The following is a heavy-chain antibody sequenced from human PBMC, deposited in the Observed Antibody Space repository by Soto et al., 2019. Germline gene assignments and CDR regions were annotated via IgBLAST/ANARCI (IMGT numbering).Heavy chain of an antibody. Sequence: GGSLRLSCAASGFTFSSYAMGWVRQGPGKGLEWVAVVSIGGSTHYADSVRGRFTISRDNSKNTLSLQMNSLTAEDTAVYFCAKAWGVGAMNYWGQGTLVT. CDR3: AKAWGVGAMNY. CDR2: VSIGGST. V-gene: IGHV3-23*01. D-gene: IGHD1-26*01. CDR1: GFTFSSYA. J-gene: IGHJ4*02.